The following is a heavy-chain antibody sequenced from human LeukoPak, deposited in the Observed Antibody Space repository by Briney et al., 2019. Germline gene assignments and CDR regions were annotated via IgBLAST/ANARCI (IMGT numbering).Heavy chain of an antibody. CDR3: ARFPRITMVRGEYWFDP. Sequence: SETLSLTCAVYGESFSGYYWSWVRQPPGKGLEWIGEINQSGSTNYNPSLKSRVTISVDTSKNQFSLKLSSVTAADTAVYYCARFPRITMVRGEYWFDPWGQGTLVTVSS. CDR1: GESFSGYY. J-gene: IGHJ5*02. CDR2: INQSGST. D-gene: IGHD3-10*01. V-gene: IGHV4-34*01.